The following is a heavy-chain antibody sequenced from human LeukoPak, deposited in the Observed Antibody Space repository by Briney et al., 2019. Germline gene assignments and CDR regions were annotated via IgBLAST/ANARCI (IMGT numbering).Heavy chain of an antibody. CDR2: IYYSGNT. Sequence: SETLSLTCTGSGGSISSYYWSWIRQPPGKGLEWIGYIYYSGNTNYNPSLKSRVTISVDTSKNQFSLKLNSVTAADTAVYYCARRNDFDIWGQGTMVTVSS. CDR3: ARRNDFDI. V-gene: IGHV4-59*08. CDR1: GGSISSYY. J-gene: IGHJ3*02.